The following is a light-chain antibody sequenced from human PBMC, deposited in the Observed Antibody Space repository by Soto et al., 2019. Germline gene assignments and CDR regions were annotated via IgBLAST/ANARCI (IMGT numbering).Light chain of an antibody. CDR1: QTISSN. V-gene: IGKV3-15*01. J-gene: IGKJ4*01. CDR3: QQYNNWPLT. CDR2: DAS. Sequence: EIVMTQSPATLSVSPGERVTLSCWAGQTISSNLAWYQQKPGQAPRLLMYDASTRATGIPARFSGSGSGTEFTLTISSLQSEDSAVYHCQQYNNWPLTFGGGTKVEIK.